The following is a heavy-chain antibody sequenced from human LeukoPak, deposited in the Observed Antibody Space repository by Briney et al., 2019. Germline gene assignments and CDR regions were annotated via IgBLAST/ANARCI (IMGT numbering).Heavy chain of an antibody. CDR2: IYYSGST. V-gene: IGHV4-59*01. D-gene: IGHD3-10*01. CDR1: GGSISSYY. J-gene: IGHJ4*02. CDR3: ARGEVRGAVNY. Sequence: SETLSLTCTVSGGSISSYYWSWIRQPPGKGLEWIGYIYYSGSTNYNPSLKSRVTISVDTSKNQFSLKLSSVTAADTAVYYCARGEVRGAVNYWGQGTLVTVYS.